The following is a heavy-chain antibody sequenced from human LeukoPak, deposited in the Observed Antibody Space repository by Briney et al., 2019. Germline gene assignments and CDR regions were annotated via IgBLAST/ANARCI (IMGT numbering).Heavy chain of an antibody. Sequence: SETLSLTCAVYGGSFSGYYWSWIRQPPGKGLEWIGEINHNGSTNYNPSLKSRVTISVDTSKNQFSLKLSSVTAADTAVYYCARRAGYCSSTSCYWAYYFDYWGQGTLVTVSS. CDR1: GGSFSGYY. V-gene: IGHV4-34*01. D-gene: IGHD2-2*01. CDR3: ARRAGYCSSTSCYWAYYFDY. CDR2: INHNGST. J-gene: IGHJ4*02.